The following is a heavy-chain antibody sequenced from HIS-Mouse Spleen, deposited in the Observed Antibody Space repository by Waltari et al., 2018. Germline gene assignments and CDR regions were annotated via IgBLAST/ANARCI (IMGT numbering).Heavy chain of an antibody. Sequence: QLQLQESGPGLVKPSETLSLTCTVSGGSISSSSYYWGWIRQPPGKGLEWIGSIYYSGSPYYNPSLKSRVTIAVDTSKNQFSLKLSSVTAADTAVYYCARVHIAAAGYWYFDLWGRGTLVTVSS. V-gene: IGHV4-39*07. D-gene: IGHD6-13*01. CDR1: GGSISSSSYY. CDR2: IYYSGSP. J-gene: IGHJ2*01. CDR3: ARVHIAAAGYWYFDL.